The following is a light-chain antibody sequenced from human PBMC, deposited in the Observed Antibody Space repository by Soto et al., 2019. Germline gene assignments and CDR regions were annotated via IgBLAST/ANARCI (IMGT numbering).Light chain of an antibody. CDR1: QSVSSSY. CDR3: QQYGTSHIT. Sequence: EIVLTQSPGTLSLSPGERATLSCRASQSVSSSYLAWYQQKPGQAPRLLIYGASSRATGIPDRFSGSGSGTDFTLTISRLEPEDFAVYSCQQYGTSHITFGQGTRLEI. CDR2: GAS. V-gene: IGKV3-20*01. J-gene: IGKJ5*01.